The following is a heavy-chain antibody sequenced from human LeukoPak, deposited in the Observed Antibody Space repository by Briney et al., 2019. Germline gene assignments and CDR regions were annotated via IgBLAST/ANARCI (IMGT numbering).Heavy chain of an antibody. D-gene: IGHD3-9*01. CDR1: GGSISSYY. Sequence: ASETLSLTCTVSGGSISSYYWSWIRQPAGKGLEWIGRIYTSGSTNYNPSLKSRVTMSVDTSKNQFSLKLSSVTAADTAVYYCARGLKGYDILTGYYNNWFDPWGQGTLVTVSS. CDR2: IYTSGST. CDR3: ARGLKGYDILTGYYNNWFDP. V-gene: IGHV4-4*07. J-gene: IGHJ5*02.